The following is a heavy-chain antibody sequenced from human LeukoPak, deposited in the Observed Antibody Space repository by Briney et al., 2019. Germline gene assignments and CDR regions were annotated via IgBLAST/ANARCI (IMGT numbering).Heavy chain of an antibody. CDR3: AKAYSGSYTLPEGGLFDY. Sequence: GGSLRLSCAASGFTFSSYAMSWVRQAPGKGLEWVSAMSGSGGSTYYADSVKGRFTISRDNSKNTLYLQMNSLRAEDTAVYYCAKAYSGSYTLPEGGLFDYWGQGTLVTVSS. D-gene: IGHD3-10*01. CDR2: MSGSGGST. J-gene: IGHJ4*02. V-gene: IGHV3-23*01. CDR1: GFTFSSYA.